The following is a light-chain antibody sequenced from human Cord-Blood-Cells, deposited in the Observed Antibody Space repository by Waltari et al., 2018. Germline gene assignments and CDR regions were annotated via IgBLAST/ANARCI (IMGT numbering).Light chain of an antibody. CDR1: SRAVGGYNY. CDR3: SSYAGSNNLV. J-gene: IGLJ2*01. V-gene: IGLV2-8*01. Sequence: QSALTQPPSASGPPGQSVTIPCTGTSRAVGGYNYFPWYQQHPGKAPKLMIYEVSQRPSGVPDRFSGSKSGNTASLTVSGLQAEDEADYYCSSYAGSNNLVFGGGTKLTVL. CDR2: EVS.